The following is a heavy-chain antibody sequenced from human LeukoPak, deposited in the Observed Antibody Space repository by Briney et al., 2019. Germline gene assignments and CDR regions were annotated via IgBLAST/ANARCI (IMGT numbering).Heavy chain of an antibody. D-gene: IGHD2-15*01. Sequence: GGSLRLSCAASGFTFSSYSMNWVRQAPGKRLEWVSSISSSSSYIYYADSVKGRFTISRDNAKNSLYLQMNSLRAEDTAVYYCARGSVGGVVVAAMTPDAEYFQHWGQGTLVTVSS. CDR1: GFTFSSYS. CDR3: ARGSVGGVVVAAMTPDAEYFQH. V-gene: IGHV3-21*01. CDR2: ISSSSSYI. J-gene: IGHJ1*01.